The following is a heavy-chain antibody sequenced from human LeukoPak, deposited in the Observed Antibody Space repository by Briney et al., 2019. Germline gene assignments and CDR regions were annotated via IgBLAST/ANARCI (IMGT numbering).Heavy chain of an antibody. Sequence: SETLSLTCSVSGGSIRSYYWSWIRQPPGKGLEWIGYIYYSGSTNYNPSLKSRVTISVDTSKSQFSLKLTSVTAADTAVYYCARAQRGYSPYVFDYGGREPLATVSS. D-gene: IGHD5-12*01. CDR3: ARAQRGYSPYVFDY. V-gene: IGHV4-59*01. J-gene: IGHJ4*02. CDR2: IYYSGST. CDR1: GGSIRSYY.